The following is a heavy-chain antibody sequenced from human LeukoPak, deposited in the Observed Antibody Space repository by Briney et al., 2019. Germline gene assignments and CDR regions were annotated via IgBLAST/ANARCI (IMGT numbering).Heavy chain of an antibody. CDR1: GYTFTSYY. D-gene: IGHD1-26*01. CDR2: INPSGGST. J-gene: IGHJ4*02. V-gene: IGHV1-46*01. CDR3: ARDRGGGSYHFDY. Sequence: GASVKVSCKASGYTFTSYYMHWVRQARGQGLDWMGIINPSGGSTSYAQKFQGRVTVTRDMSTSTVYMELSSLRSEDTAVYYCARDRGGGSYHFDYWGQGTMVSDSS.